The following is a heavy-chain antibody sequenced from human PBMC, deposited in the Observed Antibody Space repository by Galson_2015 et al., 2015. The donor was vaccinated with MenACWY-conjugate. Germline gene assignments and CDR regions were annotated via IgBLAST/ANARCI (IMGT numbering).Heavy chain of an antibody. V-gene: IGHV3-48*02. D-gene: IGHD3-16*01. Sequence: SLRLSCAASAFSFSTYTMNWVRQAPGKGLEWVSFISSGSNSIYYADSVKGRFTISRDNAKNSLYLQMDSLRDEDTAVYYCARAGGIDYWGQGTLVTVSS. CDR2: ISSGSNSI. CDR1: AFSFSTYT. J-gene: IGHJ4*02. CDR3: ARAGGIDY.